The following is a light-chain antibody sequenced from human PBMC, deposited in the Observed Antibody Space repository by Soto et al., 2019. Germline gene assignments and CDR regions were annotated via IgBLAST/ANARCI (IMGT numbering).Light chain of an antibody. CDR3: QQYGSSSIT. CDR2: GAS. V-gene: IGKV3-20*01. Sequence: EVVLTQTRATLCLAPGGRATGCCRVSQSVSSSYLAWYQQKPGQAPRLLIYGASSRATGIPDRFSGSGSGTDFTLTISRLEPEDFAVYYCQQYGSSSITFGQGTRLEIK. CDR1: QSVSSSY. J-gene: IGKJ5*01.